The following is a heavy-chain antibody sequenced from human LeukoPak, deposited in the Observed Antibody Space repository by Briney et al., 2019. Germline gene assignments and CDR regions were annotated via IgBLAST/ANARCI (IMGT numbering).Heavy chain of an antibody. CDR1: GGSLSGYY. CDR2: INHSGST. V-gene: IGHV4-34*01. D-gene: IGHD3-22*01. CDR3: ARGRRGRGYYYDSSGYYYVS. J-gene: IGHJ5*02. Sequence: PSETLSLTCAVYGGSLSGYYWSWIRQPPGKGLERMGEINHSGSTNYNPSLKSRVTISVDTSKNQFSLKLSSVTAADTAVYYCARGRRGRGYYYDSSGYYYVSWGQGTLVTVSS.